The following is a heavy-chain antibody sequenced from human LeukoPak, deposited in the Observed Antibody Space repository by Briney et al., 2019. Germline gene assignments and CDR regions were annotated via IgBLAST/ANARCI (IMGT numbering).Heavy chain of an antibody. D-gene: IGHD6-25*01. CDR1: GFTFSSYN. J-gene: IGHJ1*01. CDR2: ISSSSVSI. CDR3: ARERPSDYTVEYLQH. Sequence: PGGSLRLSCAASGFTFSSYNMNWVRQPPGKGLEWVSYISSSSVSIYYADSVKGRFTISRDNAENSLYLQMNSLRVEDTAVYYCARERPSDYTVEYLQHWGQGTLVTVSS. V-gene: IGHV3-48*01.